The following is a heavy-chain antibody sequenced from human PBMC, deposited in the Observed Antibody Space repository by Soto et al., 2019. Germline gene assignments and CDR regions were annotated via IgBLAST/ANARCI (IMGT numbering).Heavy chain of an antibody. CDR1: GFTFSSYS. CDR3: ASGTHYYDSSGYYYYYYYGMDV. V-gene: IGHV3-21*01. Sequence: GGSLRLSCAASGFTFSSYSMNWVRQAPGKGLEWVSSISSSSSYIYYADSVKGRFTISRDNAKNSLYLQMNSLRAEDTAVYYCASGTHYYDSSGYYYYYYYGMDVWGQGTTVTVSS. CDR2: ISSSSSYI. J-gene: IGHJ6*02. D-gene: IGHD3-22*01.